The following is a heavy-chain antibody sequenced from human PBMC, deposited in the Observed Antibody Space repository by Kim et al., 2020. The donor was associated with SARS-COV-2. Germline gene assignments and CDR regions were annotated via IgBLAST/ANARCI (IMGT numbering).Heavy chain of an antibody. V-gene: IGHV5-51*01. CDR3: ARHEQWLVPADY. D-gene: IGHD6-19*01. Sequence: RYRPAFHGQVTLSADKSLSTAYLQWSSLKASDTAMYYCARHEQWLVPADYWGQGTLVTVSS. J-gene: IGHJ4*02.